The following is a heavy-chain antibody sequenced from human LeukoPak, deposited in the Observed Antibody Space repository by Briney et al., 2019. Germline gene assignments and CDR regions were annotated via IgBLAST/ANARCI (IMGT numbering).Heavy chain of an antibody. J-gene: IGHJ4*02. CDR2: IGVHNGNT. V-gene: IGHV1-18*01. CDR3: SRVDSRGWSVFDY. D-gene: IGHD6-19*01. CDR1: GYTFSNYA. Sequence: ASVKVSCKASGYTFSNYAISWVRHAPGQGLEWMGWIGVHNGNTKYAQKLQGRVTMTTDTSTTTDNMELRSLTSDDAAKYFCSRVDSRGWSVFDYWGQGTLVTVFS.